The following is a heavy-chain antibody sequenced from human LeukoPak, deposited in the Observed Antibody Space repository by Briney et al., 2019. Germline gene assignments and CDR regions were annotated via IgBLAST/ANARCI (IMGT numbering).Heavy chain of an antibody. D-gene: IGHD3-22*01. CDR2: ISGSGGST. V-gene: IGHV3-23*01. Sequence: PGGSLRLSCAASGFTFSSYAMSWVRQAPGKGLEWVSAISGSGGSTYYANSVKGRFTISRDNSKNTLYLQMNSLRAEDTAVYYCARDCHDSSGALDYWGQGTLVTVSS. J-gene: IGHJ4*02. CDR1: GFTFSSYA. CDR3: ARDCHDSSGALDY.